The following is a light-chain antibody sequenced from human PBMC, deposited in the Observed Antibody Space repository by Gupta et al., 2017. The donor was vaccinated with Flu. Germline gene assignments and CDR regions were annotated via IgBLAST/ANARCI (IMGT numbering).Light chain of an antibody. V-gene: IGKV3D-15*01. CDR2: GAS. J-gene: IGKJ3*01. CDR1: QSISSN. CDR3: QQYDNWPPGVT. Sequence: TLSVSPGERATLSCRASQSISSNLAWYQQKPGQPPRLLISGASTRATGIPARFSGSGADKEFTLTISSRQSEDFAVYYCQQYDNWPPGVTFGPGTKVDIK.